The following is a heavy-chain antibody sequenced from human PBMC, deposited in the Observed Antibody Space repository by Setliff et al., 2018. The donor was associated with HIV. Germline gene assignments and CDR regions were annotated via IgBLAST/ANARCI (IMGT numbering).Heavy chain of an antibody. CDR3: ARETMYDSRGYLSHYFDY. D-gene: IGHD3-22*01. CDR1: GFTFSNYA. Sequence: HGESLKISCAASGFTFSNYAMHWVRQAPGKGLEWVAVISYDGSNKYYADSVKGRFTISGDNSKNTLYLQMNSLRVEDTAVYYCARETMYDSRGYLSHYFDYWGQGTPVTVSS. V-gene: IGHV3-30-3*01. CDR2: ISYDGSNK. J-gene: IGHJ4*02.